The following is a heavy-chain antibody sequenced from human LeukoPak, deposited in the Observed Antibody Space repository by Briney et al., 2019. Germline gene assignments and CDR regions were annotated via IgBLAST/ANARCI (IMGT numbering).Heavy chain of an antibody. V-gene: IGHV3-7*03. CDR1: GFTFSSYW. J-gene: IGHJ4*02. CDR3: ARGNHCGSTSCALDY. D-gene: IGHD2-2*01. Sequence: GGSLRLSCAASGFTFSSYWMSWVRQAPGKGQEWVANIKQDGSEKYYVDSVKGRSTISRDNAKNSLYLQMNSLKASDTAMYYCARGNHCGSTSCALDYWGQGTLVTVSS. CDR2: IKQDGSEK.